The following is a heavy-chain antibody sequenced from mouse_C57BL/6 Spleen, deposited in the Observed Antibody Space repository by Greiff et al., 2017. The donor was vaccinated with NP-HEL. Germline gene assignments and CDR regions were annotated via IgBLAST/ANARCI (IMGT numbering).Heavy chain of an antibody. CDR2: INPSSGYT. D-gene: IGHD1-1*01. CDR3: ARSFTTVVAPYFDV. CDR1: GYTFTSYT. Sequence: LVESGAELARPGASVKMSCKASGYTFTSYTMHWVKQRPGQGLEWIGYINPSSGYTKYNQKFKDKATLTADKSSSTAYMQLSSLTSEDSAVYYCARSFTTVVAPYFDVWGTGTTVTVSS. V-gene: IGHV1-4*01. J-gene: IGHJ1*03.